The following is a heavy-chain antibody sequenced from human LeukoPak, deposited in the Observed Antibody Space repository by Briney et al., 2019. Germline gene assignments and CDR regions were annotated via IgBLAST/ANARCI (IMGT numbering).Heavy chain of an antibody. CDR1: GASITSIPYY. V-gene: IGHV4-39*07. CDR3: ARSRRERFDY. J-gene: IGHJ4*02. CDR2: IFYSGST. D-gene: IGHD1-26*01. Sequence: SETLSLTCTVSGASITSIPYYWGWIRQPPGKGLEWIGSIFYSGSTYYNPSLKSRVTISVDTSKNQFSLKLSSVTAADTAVYYCARSRRERFDYWGQGTLVTVSS.